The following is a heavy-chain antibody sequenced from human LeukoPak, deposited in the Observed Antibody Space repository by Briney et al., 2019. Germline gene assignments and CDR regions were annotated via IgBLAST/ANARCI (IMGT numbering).Heavy chain of an antibody. D-gene: IGHD5-12*01. V-gene: IGHV3-7*01. CDR2: IKQDGSEK. CDR3: ARARRGGYEASRLYYFDY. J-gene: IGHJ4*02. CDR1: GFTFSSYW. Sequence: GGSLRLSCAASGFTFSSYWMSWVRQAPGKGLEWVANIKQDGSEKYYVDSVKGRFTISRDNAKNSLYLQMNSLRAEDTAVCYCARARRGGYEASRLYYFDYWGQGTLVTVSS.